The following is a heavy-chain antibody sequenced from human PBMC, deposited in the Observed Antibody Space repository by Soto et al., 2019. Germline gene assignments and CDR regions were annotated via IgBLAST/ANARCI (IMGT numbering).Heavy chain of an antibody. V-gene: IGHV4-4*02. CDR2: IYYSGST. Sequence: PSETLSLTCAVSGGSISSSNWWSWVRQPPGKGLEWIGDIYYSGSTNYNPSLKSRVTISVDTSKNQFSLKLSSVTAADTAVYYCARAVGGSSDFDYWGQGTLVTVSS. D-gene: IGHD2-15*01. J-gene: IGHJ4*02. CDR1: GGSISSSNW. CDR3: ARAVGGSSDFDY.